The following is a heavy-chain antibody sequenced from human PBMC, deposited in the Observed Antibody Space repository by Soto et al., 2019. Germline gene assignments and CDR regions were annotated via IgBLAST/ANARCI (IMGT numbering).Heavy chain of an antibody. CDR1: VFTFRSYS. Sequence: VQLVESGGGLVKPGGSLRISCAASVFTFRSYSMNWVRQAPVKGLECVSSISSSSSYIYYADSVKGRFTISRDNAKNSLYLQINSLRAEHTAVYYCARGFNYFAYWGKGTLVTVSS. CDR3: ARGFNYFAY. J-gene: IGHJ4*02. V-gene: IGHV3-21*01. CDR2: ISSSSSYI.